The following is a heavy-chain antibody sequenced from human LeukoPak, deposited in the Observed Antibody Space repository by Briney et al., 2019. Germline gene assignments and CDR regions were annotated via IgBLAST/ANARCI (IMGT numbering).Heavy chain of an antibody. CDR2: INPSGGST. J-gene: IGHJ6*03. CDR3: ARGVVVVVAATGPYYYYYMDV. Sequence: ASVKVSCKASGYTFTSYYMHWVRQAPGQGLEWMGIINPSGGSTRYAQKFQGRVTITADESTSTAYMELSSLRSEDTAVYYCARGVVVVVAATGPYYYYYMDVWGKGTTVTISS. V-gene: IGHV1-46*01. CDR1: GYTFTSYY. D-gene: IGHD2-15*01.